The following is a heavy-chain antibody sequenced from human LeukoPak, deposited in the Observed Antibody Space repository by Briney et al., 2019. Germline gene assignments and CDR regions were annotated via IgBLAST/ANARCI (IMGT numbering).Heavy chain of an antibody. CDR3: ARETTYYDFWSGYYSPNYIDV. V-gene: IGHV4-59*01. D-gene: IGHD3-3*01. J-gene: IGHJ6*03. CDR1: GGSISSYY. Sequence: SETLSLTCTVSGGSISSYYWSWIRQPPGKGLEWIGYIYYSGSTNYNPSLKSRVTISVDTSKNQFSLKLSSVTAADTAVYYCARETTYYDFWSGYYSPNYIDVWGKGTTVTVSS. CDR2: IYYSGST.